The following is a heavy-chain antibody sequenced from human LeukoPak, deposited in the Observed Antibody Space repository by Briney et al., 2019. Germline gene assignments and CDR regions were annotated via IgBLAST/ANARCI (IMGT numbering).Heavy chain of an antibody. J-gene: IGHJ4*02. CDR3: AKEGTAQISTWYDN. CDR2: ISYEGRTM. Sequence: PGGALRLACAGAGFAFRNYGMHWVRQAPGKGLEWVAVISYEGRTMYYGDSVKGRFTISRDNSRNTLFLQMNSLSPDDTAVYYCAKEGTAQISTWYDNWGQGTLVTVPS. D-gene: IGHD2-2*01. V-gene: IGHV3-30*18. CDR1: GFAFRNYG.